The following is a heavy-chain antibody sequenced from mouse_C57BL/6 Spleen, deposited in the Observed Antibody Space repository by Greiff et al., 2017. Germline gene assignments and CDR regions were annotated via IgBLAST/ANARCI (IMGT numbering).Heavy chain of an antibody. D-gene: IGHD2-1*01. Sequence: VQLQQSGAELVRPGASVKLSCTASGFNIKDDYMHWVKQRPQQGLEWIGWIDPENGDTEYASKFQGKATITADTSSNTAYLQLSSLTSEDTAVYYCTPSTRVTGAWFAYWGQGTLVTVSA. V-gene: IGHV14-4*01. CDR2: IDPENGDT. J-gene: IGHJ3*01. CDR1: GFNIKDDY. CDR3: TPSTRVTGAWFAY.